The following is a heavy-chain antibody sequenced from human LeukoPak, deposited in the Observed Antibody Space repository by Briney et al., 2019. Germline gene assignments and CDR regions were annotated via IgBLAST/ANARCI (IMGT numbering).Heavy chain of an antibody. CDR3: ARQSSSWYEINWFDP. Sequence: SETLSLTCTVSGGSISSYYWSWIRQPAGKGLEWIGYIYYSGSTNYNPSLKSRVTISVDTSKNQFSLKLSSVTAADTAVYYCARQSSSWYEINWFDPWGQGTLVTVSS. J-gene: IGHJ5*02. CDR1: GGSISSYY. D-gene: IGHD6-13*01. CDR2: IYYSGST. V-gene: IGHV4-59*08.